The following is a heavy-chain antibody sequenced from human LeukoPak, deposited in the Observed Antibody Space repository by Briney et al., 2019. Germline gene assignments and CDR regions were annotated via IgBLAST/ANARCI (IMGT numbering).Heavy chain of an antibody. V-gene: IGHV4-39*07. D-gene: IGHD3-10*01. CDR3: ARDSGTTGEVKFDP. Sequence: SETVSLTCTVSGGSISSSSYYWGWIRQPPGKGLEWIGSISGSGTITYNPALQSRLSISIDTSKNQFSLKLMSVTAADTAVYYCARDSGTTGEVKFDPWGQGTLVTVSS. CDR1: GGSISSSSYY. CDR2: ISGSGTI. J-gene: IGHJ5*02.